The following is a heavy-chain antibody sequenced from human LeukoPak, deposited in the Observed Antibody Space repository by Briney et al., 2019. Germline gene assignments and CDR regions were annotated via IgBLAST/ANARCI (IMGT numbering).Heavy chain of an antibody. V-gene: IGHV3-11*01. CDR1: GFTFSDYY. J-gene: IGHJ3*02. CDR2: ISSSGSTI. Sequence: PGGSLRLSCAASGFTFSDYYMSWIRQAPGKGLEWVSYISSSGSTIYYADSVKGRFTISRDNAKNSLYLQMNSLRAEDMALYYCAKDKRGYSYGSAFDIWGQGTMVTVSS. CDR3: AKDKRGYSYGSAFDI. D-gene: IGHD5-18*01.